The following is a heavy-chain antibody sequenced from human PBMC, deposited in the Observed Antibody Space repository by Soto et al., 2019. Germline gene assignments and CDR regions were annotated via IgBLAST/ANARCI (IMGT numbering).Heavy chain of an antibody. J-gene: IGHJ4*02. CDR1: GGSISSYY. V-gene: IGHV4-59*01. D-gene: IGHD3-9*01. Sequence: SETLSLTCTVSGGSISSYYWSWIRQPPGKGLEWIGYIYYSGSTNYNPSLKSRVTMSVDTSKNQFSPKLSSVTAADTAVYYCARISVDKFDYWGQGTLVTVSS. CDR2: IYYSGST. CDR3: ARISVDKFDY.